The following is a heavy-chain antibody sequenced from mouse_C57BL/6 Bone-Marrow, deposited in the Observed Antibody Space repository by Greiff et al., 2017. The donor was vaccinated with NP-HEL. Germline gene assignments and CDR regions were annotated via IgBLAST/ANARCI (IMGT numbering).Heavy chain of an antibody. CDR1: GYSITNGNHW. D-gene: IGHD2-3*01. CDR3: ARGYDGTRGLFYYAMDY. J-gene: IGHJ4*01. Sequence: EVKLVESGPALVKPSQTVSLTCTVTGYSITNGNHWWNWIRQVSGSKLEWIGYISSSGSTDSNPSLKSRIPITRDTSKNPLFLQLNSVTTEYIATYYCARGYDGTRGLFYYAMDYWGQGTSVTVSS. V-gene: IGHV3-4*01. CDR2: ISSSGST.